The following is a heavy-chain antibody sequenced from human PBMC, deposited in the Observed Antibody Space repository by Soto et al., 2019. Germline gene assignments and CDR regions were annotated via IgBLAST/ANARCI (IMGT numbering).Heavy chain of an antibody. CDR3: VFGDCTTTSCSYYFYGLDV. J-gene: IGHJ6*02. Sequence: GFPVKLSWKVSVYSISELSRGCGRLAKRKGLEWMGGFDPEDGETIYAQKFQGRVTVTADESTSTAYLELTSLTSEDTAMYYCVFGDCTTTSCSYYFYGLDVWGQGSPVTVSS. V-gene: IGHV1-24*01. CDR2: FDPEDGET. CDR1: VYSISELS. D-gene: IGHD2-2*01.